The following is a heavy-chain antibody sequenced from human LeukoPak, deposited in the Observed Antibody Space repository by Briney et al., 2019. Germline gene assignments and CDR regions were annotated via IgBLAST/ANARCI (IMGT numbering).Heavy chain of an antibody. J-gene: IGHJ4*02. V-gene: IGHV3-23*01. CDR3: ARDNGSGSYAFDY. CDR1: GFTFSSYA. CDR2: ISGSGGST. D-gene: IGHD3-10*01. Sequence: PGGSLRLSCAASGFTFSSYAMSWVRQAPGKGLEWVSAISGSGGSTYYADSVKGRFTISRDNSKNTLYLQMNSLRAEDTAVYYCARDNGSGSYAFDYWGQGTLVTVSS.